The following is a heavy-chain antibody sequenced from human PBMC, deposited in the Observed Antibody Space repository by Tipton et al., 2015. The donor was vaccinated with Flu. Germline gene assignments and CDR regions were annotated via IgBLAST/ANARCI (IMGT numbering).Heavy chain of an antibody. CDR2: IFHSGST. Sequence: TLSLTCTVSGGSISSGGYYWSWIRQPPGKGLEWIGSIFHSGSTYYNPSLKSRVTISVDTSKNQFSLKLISVTAADTAVYYCARVSPGVESWFDPWGQGTLVTVSS. CDR3: ARVSPGVESWFDP. CDR1: GGSISSGGYY. J-gene: IGHJ5*02. D-gene: IGHD3-3*01. V-gene: IGHV4-39*07.